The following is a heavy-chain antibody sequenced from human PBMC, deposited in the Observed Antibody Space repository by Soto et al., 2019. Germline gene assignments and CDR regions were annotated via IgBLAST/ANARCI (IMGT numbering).Heavy chain of an antibody. J-gene: IGHJ3*01. Sequence: QLTLKESGPALIQPTQPLTLTCTFSGFSLTTGGVGVGWIRQPPGEALEGLALIYWDDDKRYNRYLRSRLTLAKDTSKKQVDLTMPNKDPVDTGTNYCAHRVTLMYSCNYGAFDFWGEGVLVAVS. CDR1: GFSLTTGGVG. CDR2: IYWDDDK. CDR3: AHRVTLMYSCNYGAFDF. V-gene: IGHV2-5*02. D-gene: IGHD1-7*01.